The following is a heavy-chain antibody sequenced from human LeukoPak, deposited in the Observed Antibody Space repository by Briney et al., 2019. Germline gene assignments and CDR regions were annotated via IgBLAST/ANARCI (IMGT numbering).Heavy chain of an antibody. J-gene: IGHJ5*02. Sequence: ASVKVSCKASGYTFTSYDINWVRQATGQGLEWMGWMNPNSGNTGYAQKFQGRVTITADESTSTAYMELSSLRSEDTAVYYCARDPSHSRGGGWFDPWGQGTLVTVSS. D-gene: IGHD3-10*01. CDR1: GYTFTSYD. V-gene: IGHV1-8*01. CDR2: MNPNSGNT. CDR3: ARDPSHSRGGGWFDP.